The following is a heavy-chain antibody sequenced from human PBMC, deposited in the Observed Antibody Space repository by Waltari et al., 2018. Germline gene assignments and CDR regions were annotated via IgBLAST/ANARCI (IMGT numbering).Heavy chain of an antibody. CDR2: INPNSGGT. V-gene: IGHV1-2*02. J-gene: IGHJ4*02. CDR3: ARDGGSGINY. CDR1: GYTFTVSY. Sequence: QVQLVQSGAEVKKPGSSVKVSCMPSGYTFTVSYVPWVRQAPGPGLEWMGWINPNSGGTNYAQKFQGRVNMTRDTSISTAYMELSRLRSDDTAVYYCARDGGSGINYWGQGTLVTVSS. D-gene: IGHD3-10*01.